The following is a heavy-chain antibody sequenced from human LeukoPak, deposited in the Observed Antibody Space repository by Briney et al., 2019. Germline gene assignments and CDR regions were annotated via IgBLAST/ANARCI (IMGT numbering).Heavy chain of an antibody. V-gene: IGHV3-74*01. CDR1: GFTFSSYW. J-gene: IGHJ3*02. CDR2: INSDGSST. Sequence: PGGSLRLPCAASGFTFSSYWMHWVRQAPGKGLVWVSRINSDGSSTSYADSVKGRFTISRDNAKNTLYLQMNSLRAEDTAVYYCARVRAAADYDAFDIWGQGTMVTVSS. D-gene: IGHD6-13*01. CDR3: ARVRAAADYDAFDI.